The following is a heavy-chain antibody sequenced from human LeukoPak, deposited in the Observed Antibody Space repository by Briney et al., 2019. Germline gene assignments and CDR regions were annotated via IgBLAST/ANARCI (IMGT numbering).Heavy chain of an antibody. D-gene: IGHD4-23*01. CDR2: ISAYNGNT. CDR3: ASCDYGGNSVECYYFDY. CDR1: GYTFTSYG. Sequence: ASVKVSCKASGYTFTSYGISWVRQAPGQGLEWMGWISAYNGNTNYAQKLQGRVTMTTDTSTSTAYMELRSLRSDDTAVYYCASCDYGGNSVECYYFDYWSQGTLVTVSS. J-gene: IGHJ4*02. V-gene: IGHV1-18*01.